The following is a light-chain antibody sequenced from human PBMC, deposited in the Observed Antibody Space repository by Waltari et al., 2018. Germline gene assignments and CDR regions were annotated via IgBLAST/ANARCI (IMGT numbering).Light chain of an antibody. V-gene: IGKV1-39*01. Sequence: DIQMTQSPYSLSASVGDRVTITCRASQNFVRSLNWYQQRPGKAPKRLIYAASTLQRGVPSRFSGSGSVTDFTLTITTLQPEDFATYYCQQTDSVPFTFGQGTRLDIK. CDR3: QQTDSVPFT. J-gene: IGKJ5*01. CDR1: QNFVRS. CDR2: AAS.